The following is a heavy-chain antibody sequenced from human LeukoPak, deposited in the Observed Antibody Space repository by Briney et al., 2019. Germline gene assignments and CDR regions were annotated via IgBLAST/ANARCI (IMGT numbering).Heavy chain of an antibody. CDR3: AQTCLVCRSTSCTNPLDC. D-gene: IGHD2-2*01. CDR2: IIPILGIA. CDR1: GGTFTSYT. J-gene: IGHJ4*02. V-gene: IGHV1-69*02. Sequence: SVKVSCKASGGTFTSYTISWVRQAPGQGLEWMGRIIPILGIANYAQKFQGRVTITADKSTSTAYMELSSLRSEDTAVYYCAQTCLVCRSTSCTNPLDCWGQGTLVTVSS.